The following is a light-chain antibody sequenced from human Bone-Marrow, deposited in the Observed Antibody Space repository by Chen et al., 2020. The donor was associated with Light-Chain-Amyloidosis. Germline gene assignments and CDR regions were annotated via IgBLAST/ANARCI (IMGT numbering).Light chain of an antibody. CDR3: CSYAGSYTWV. V-gene: IGLV2-11*01. J-gene: IGLJ3*02. Sequence: QSALTQPRSASGSPGQSVTISCTGTSSAVGGYHYVSWYQQHPGKATKLMIYDVSTRPSGVPDRFSGSTSGNTASLTISGLQAEDEADYYCCSYAGSYTWVFGGGTKLTVL. CDR2: DVS. CDR1: SSAVGGYHY.